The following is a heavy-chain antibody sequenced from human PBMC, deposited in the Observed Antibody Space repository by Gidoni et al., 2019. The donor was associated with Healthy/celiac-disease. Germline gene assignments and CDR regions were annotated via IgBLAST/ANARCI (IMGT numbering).Heavy chain of an antibody. CDR1: GFTFRSYA. J-gene: IGHJ2*01. V-gene: IGHV3-23*01. CDR2: ISGSGGST. CDR3: AKVIGSWYDPWYFDL. D-gene: IGHD6-13*01. Sequence: EVQLLESGGGLVQPGGSLSISCAASGFTFRSYAMSWVRQAPGKGLEWVSAISGSGGSTYYADSVKGRFTISRDNSKNTLYLQMNSLRAEDTAVYYCAKVIGSWYDPWYFDLWGRGTLVTVSS.